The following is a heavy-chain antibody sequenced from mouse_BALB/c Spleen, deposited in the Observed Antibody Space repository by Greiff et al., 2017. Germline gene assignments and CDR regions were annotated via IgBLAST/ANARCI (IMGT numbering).Heavy chain of an antibody. CDR1: GFTFSSYT. J-gene: IGHJ4*01. D-gene: IGHD2-3*01. V-gene: IGHV5-12-2*01. CDR3: ARQGDGYYDDAMDY. Sequence: EVKLVESGGGLVQPGGSLKLSCAASGFTFSSYTMSWVRQTPEKRLEWVAYISNGGGSTYYPDTVTGRFTISRDNAKNTLYLQMSSLKSEDTAMYYCARQGDGYYDDAMDYWGQGTSVTVSS. CDR2: ISNGGGST.